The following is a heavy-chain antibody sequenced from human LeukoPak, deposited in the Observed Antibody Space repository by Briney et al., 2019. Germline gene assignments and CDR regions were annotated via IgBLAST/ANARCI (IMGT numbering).Heavy chain of an antibody. CDR1: GGTFSSYT. V-gene: IGHV1-69*04. CDR3: ARDRSSSSLDAFDI. Sequence: SSMKVSCKASGGTFSSYTISWVRQAPGQGLEWMGRIIPILGIANYAQKFQGRVTITADKSTSTAYMELSSLRSEDTAVYYCARDRSSSSLDAFDIWGQGTMVTVSS. J-gene: IGHJ3*02. D-gene: IGHD6-6*01. CDR2: IIPILGIA.